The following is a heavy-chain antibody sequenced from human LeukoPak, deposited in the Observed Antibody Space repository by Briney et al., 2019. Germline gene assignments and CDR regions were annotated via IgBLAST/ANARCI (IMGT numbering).Heavy chain of an antibody. J-gene: IGHJ5*02. CDR1: GYSFTNYW. D-gene: IGHD5-12*01. Sequence: RGESLKISCKGSGYSFTNYWIGWVRQMPGKGLEWMGFIYPGESNIRYSPSFQGQVTISADRSITTAYLQWSSLKASDTAMYYCARHVTTVATSWFDPWGQGTLVTVFS. CDR2: IYPGESNI. CDR3: ARHVTTVATSWFDP. V-gene: IGHV5-51*01.